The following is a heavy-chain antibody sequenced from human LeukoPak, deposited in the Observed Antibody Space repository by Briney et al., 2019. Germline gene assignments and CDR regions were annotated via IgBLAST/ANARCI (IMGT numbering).Heavy chain of an antibody. D-gene: IGHD3-9*01. Sequence: PGGSLRLSCAASGFTFSNAWMSWVRQAPGKGLEWVGRIKSRTDGGTTDYAAPVKGRFTISRDDSKNTLYLQMNSLKTEDTAVYYCTTRGTSYYDILTGYDYWGQGTLVTVSS. CDR2: IKSRTDGGTT. V-gene: IGHV3-15*01. J-gene: IGHJ4*02. CDR3: TTRGTSYYDILTGYDY. CDR1: GFTFSNAW.